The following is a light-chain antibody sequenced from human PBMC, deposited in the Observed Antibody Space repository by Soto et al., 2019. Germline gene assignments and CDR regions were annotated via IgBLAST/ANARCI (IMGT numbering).Light chain of an antibody. V-gene: IGKV1-33*01. Sequence: EIQMTQSPSSLSASVGDRVTITCQASQDITMYLNWYQQKPGKAPKLLIYDASNLQTGVPSRFSGSGYGTDFTFTTSSLQPEDIATYYCQQYDNVFTFGQGTRLEIK. J-gene: IGKJ5*01. CDR3: QQYDNVFT. CDR1: QDITMY. CDR2: DAS.